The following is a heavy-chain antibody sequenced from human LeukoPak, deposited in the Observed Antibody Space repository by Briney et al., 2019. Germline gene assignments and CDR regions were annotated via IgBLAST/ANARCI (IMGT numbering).Heavy chain of an antibody. V-gene: IGHV3-7*01. CDR3: ARDIPRGSTHLDY. CDR2: IEDDGDQK. J-gene: IGHJ4*02. CDR1: GFTFSSYA. Sequence: GGSLRLSCAASGFTFSSYAMHWVRQAPGKGLEWVASIEDDGDQKNYGDSVKGRFTISRDNAENSLYLQMNILRVEDTAVYYCARDIPRGSTHLDYWGQGTLVTVSS. D-gene: IGHD1-26*01.